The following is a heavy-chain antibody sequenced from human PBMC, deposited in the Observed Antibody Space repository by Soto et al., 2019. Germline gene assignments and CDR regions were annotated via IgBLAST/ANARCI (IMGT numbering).Heavy chain of an antibody. J-gene: IGHJ2*01. CDR1: GFTVSSNY. D-gene: IGHD5-12*01. CDR2: IYSGGTT. V-gene: IGHV3-53*01. Sequence: EVQLVESGGGLIQPGGSLRLSCAASGFTVSSNYMRWVRQAPGKGLEWVSLIYSGGTTYYADAVKGRFTISSDNAKNTLYLQMNSVRAEDTAVYYCARQQVARSYGYCDRWGHGTLVTVSS. CDR3: ARQQVARSYGYCDR.